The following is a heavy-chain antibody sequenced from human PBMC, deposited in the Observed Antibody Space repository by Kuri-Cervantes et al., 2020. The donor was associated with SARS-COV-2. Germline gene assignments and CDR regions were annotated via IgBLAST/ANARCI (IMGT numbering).Heavy chain of an antibody. V-gene: IGHV3-21*01. CDR1: GFTFSSYS. D-gene: IGHD3-22*01. CDR2: ISSSSSYI. Sequence: GESLKISCAASGFTFSSYSMNWVRQAPGKGLEWVSSISSSSSYIYSADSVKGRFTISRDNAKNSLYLQMNSLRAEDTAVYYCARGGDYYDSSGYYPNWFDPWGQGTLVTVDS. CDR3: ARGGDYYDSSGYYPNWFDP. J-gene: IGHJ5*02.